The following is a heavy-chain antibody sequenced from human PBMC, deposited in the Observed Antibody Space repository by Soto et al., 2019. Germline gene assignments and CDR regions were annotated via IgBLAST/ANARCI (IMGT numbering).Heavy chain of an antibody. CDR1: GGTFSSYA. V-gene: IGHV1-69*01. CDR2: LIPIFGTA. J-gene: IGHJ5*02. D-gene: IGHD2-21*02. Sequence: QVQLVQSGAEVKKPGSSVKVSCKASGGTFSSYAISWVRQAPGQGLEWMGGLIPIFGTANYAQKFQGRVTITADESTRTAYMELSSLRPEDTAVYYCARDVATYCGGDCYSRPHNWFDPWGQGTLVTVSS. CDR3: ARDVATYCGGDCYSRPHNWFDP.